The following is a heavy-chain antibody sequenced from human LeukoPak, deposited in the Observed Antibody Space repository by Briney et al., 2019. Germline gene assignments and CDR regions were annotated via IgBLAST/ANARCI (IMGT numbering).Heavy chain of an antibody. D-gene: IGHD5-24*01. CDR2: IYYSGST. CDR3: ARGGDGYNPPNY. V-gene: IGHV4-59*01. CDR1: GGSISSYY. Sequence: SETLSLTCTVSGGSISSYYWSWIQQPPGKGLEWIGYIYYSGSTNYNPSLKSRVTISVDTSKNQFSLKLSSVTAADTAVYYCARGGDGYNPPNYWGQGTLVTVSS. J-gene: IGHJ4*02.